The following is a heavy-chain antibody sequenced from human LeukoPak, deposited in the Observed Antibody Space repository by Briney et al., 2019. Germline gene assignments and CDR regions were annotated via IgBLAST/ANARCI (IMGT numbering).Heavy chain of an antibody. CDR2: ISGSGDNT. V-gene: IGHV3-23*01. J-gene: IGHJ5*02. Sequence: GGSLRLSCAASGFTFSSYAMSWVRQAPGKGLEWVSGISGSGDNTYYADSVKGRFTISRDNSKNTLYVQVNSLGTEDTAAYYCARGGYSYGNWFDPWGQGTLVTVSS. D-gene: IGHD5-18*01. CDR3: ARGGYSYGNWFDP. CDR1: GFTFSSYA.